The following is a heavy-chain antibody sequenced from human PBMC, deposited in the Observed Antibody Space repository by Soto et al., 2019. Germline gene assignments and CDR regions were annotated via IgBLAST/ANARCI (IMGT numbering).Heavy chain of an antibody. CDR1: GFTFSGSA. J-gene: IGHJ3*02. D-gene: IGHD3-22*01. Sequence: EVQLVESGGGLVQPGGSLKLSCAASGFTFSGSAMHWVRQASGKGLEWVGRIRSKPNTYATAYAASVKGRFTISRDDSKNTGYLQMNSLKTEDTAVYYCSRLIHRDSSGYYVDAFDIWGQGTMVTVSS. CDR3: SRLIHRDSSGYYVDAFDI. CDR2: IRSKPNTYAT. V-gene: IGHV3-73*02.